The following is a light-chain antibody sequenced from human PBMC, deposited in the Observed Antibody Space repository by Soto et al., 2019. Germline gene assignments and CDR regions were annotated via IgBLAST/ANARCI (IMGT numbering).Light chain of an antibody. V-gene: IGKV3-20*01. CDR1: QSVSSSY. J-gene: IGKJ5*01. Sequence: EIVLTQSPGTRYLSPGEIATLSCRASQSVSSSYLAWYQQKPGQAPRLIIYGASSRATGIPDRFSGSGSGTDFTLTISRLEPEDFAVYYCQQYGSSPSITFGQGTRLEIK. CDR2: GAS. CDR3: QQYGSSPSIT.